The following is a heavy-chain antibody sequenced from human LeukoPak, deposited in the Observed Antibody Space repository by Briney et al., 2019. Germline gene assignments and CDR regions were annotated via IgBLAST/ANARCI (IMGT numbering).Heavy chain of an antibody. CDR3: AKGEAIRYFDWLLYD. V-gene: IGHV3-9*01. D-gene: IGHD3-9*01. CDR1: GFTFDDYA. J-gene: IGHJ4*02. Sequence: GGSLRLSCAASGFTFDDYAMHWVRQAPGKGLEWVSGISWNSGNIYYEDSVKGRFTISGDNAKNSLYLQMNSLRAEDTALYYCAKGEAIRYFDWLLYDWGQGSPVTVSS. CDR2: ISWNSGNI.